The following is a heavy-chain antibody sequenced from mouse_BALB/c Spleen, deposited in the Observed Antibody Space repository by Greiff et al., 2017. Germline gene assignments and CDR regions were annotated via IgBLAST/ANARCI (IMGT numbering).Heavy chain of an antibody. CDR2: IWSGGST. CDR3: ARRRNYYRYDVFAY. D-gene: IGHD2-14*01. J-gene: IGHJ3*01. CDR1: GFSLTSYG. Sequence: VQLQQSGPGLVQPSQSLSITCTVSGFSLTSYGVHWVRQSPGKGLEWLGVIWSGGSTDYNAAFISRLSISKDNSKSQVFFKMNSLQANDTAIYYCARRRNYYRYDVFAYWGQGTLVTVSA. V-gene: IGHV2-2*02.